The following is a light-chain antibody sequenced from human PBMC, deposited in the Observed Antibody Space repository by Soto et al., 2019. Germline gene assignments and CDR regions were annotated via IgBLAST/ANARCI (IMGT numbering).Light chain of an antibody. CDR2: GAS. V-gene: IGKV3-20*01. Sequence: EIVLTQSSGTLSLSPGERATLSCRASQSVTSYYLAWYQQRPGQAPRLLVYGASRRATDIPDRFSGSGSGTDFTLTISRLEPEDFAVYYCQLYGSSSYTFGQGTKLEIK. CDR1: QSVTSYY. J-gene: IGKJ2*01. CDR3: QLYGSSSYT.